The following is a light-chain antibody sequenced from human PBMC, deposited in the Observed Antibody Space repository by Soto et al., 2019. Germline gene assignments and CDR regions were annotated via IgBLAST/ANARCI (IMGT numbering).Light chain of an antibody. CDR2: DAS. CDR1: QSISNY. J-gene: IGKJ5*01. CDR3: QQLNSYPLT. Sequence: DIQMTQSPSTLSASVGDRVTITCRASQSISNYLAWYQQKPGKAPNLLIYDASTLQSGVPSRFSGSGSGTDFTLTISSLQPEDFATYYCQQLNSYPLTFGQGTRLEIK. V-gene: IGKV1-9*01.